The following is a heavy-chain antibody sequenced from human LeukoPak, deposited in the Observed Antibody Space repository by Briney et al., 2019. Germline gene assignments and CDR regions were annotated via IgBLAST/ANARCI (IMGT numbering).Heavy chain of an antibody. Sequence: GGSLRLSCAASGFAFNSYGMHRVRQAPDKGLQWVAVTSDDGRTSYYADSVKGRFTISRDNSINTLYLQMNNLRTEDTAVYYCAKGSGTFEYWGQGTLVTVSS. CDR1: GFAFNSYG. D-gene: IGHD6-13*01. J-gene: IGHJ4*02. CDR2: TSDDGRTS. V-gene: IGHV3-30*18. CDR3: AKGSGTFEY.